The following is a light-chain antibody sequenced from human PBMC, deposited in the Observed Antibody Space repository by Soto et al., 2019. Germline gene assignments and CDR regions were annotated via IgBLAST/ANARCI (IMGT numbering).Light chain of an antibody. V-gene: IGLV2-14*01. CDR2: DVS. Sequence: QSVLTQPASVSGSPGQSITISCTGTSSDVGGYNYVSWYQQHPGKAPKLMIYDVSNRPSGVSNRFSGSKSGNTASLTISALQAEDEADYYCSSYTSSSVVFGGGSQLTVL. CDR1: SSDVGGYNY. J-gene: IGLJ2*01. CDR3: SSYTSSSVV.